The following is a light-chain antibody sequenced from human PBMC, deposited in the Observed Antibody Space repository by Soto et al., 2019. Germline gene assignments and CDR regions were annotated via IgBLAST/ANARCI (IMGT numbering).Light chain of an antibody. Sequence: QSALTQPRSVSGSPGQSVTISCTGTSSDVGGYNYVSWYQQHPGKAPKLMIYDVSKRPSGGPDRVSGSKTGNTASLTIPGLQAEDEADYYCCSYAGSYTWVFGGGPNLTVL. CDR2: DVS. V-gene: IGLV2-11*01. J-gene: IGLJ2*01. CDR3: CSYAGSYTWV. CDR1: SSDVGGYNY.